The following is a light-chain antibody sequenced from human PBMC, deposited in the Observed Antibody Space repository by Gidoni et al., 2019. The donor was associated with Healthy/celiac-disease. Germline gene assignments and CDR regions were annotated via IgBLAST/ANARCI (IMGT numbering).Light chain of an antibody. V-gene: IGKV3-20*01. CDR1: QSVSSSY. CDR3: QQYGSSPPD. Sequence: ELVFTQSPGTLSLSPGERATLSCRASQSVSSSYLAWYQQKPGQAPRLLIYGASSRATGIPDRFSGSGSGTDFTLTISRLEPEDFAVYYCQQYGSSPPDFGQGTRLEIK. J-gene: IGKJ5*01. CDR2: GAS.